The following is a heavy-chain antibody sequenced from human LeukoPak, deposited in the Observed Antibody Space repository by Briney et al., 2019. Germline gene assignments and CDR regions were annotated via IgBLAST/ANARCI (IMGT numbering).Heavy chain of an antibody. Sequence: SETLSLTCAVYGGSFSGYYWSWIRQPPGKGLEWIGEINHSGSTNYNPSLKSRVTLSVDTSKNQFSLKLSSVTAADTAVYYCARAGSSSWFRGRGPFDPWGQGTLVTASS. CDR3: ARAGSSSWFRGRGPFDP. V-gene: IGHV4-34*01. CDR1: GGSFSGYY. J-gene: IGHJ5*02. CDR2: INHSGST. D-gene: IGHD6-13*01.